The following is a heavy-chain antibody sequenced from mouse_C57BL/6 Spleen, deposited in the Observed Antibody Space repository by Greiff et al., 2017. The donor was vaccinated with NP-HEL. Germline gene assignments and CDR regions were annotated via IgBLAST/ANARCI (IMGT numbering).Heavy chain of an antibody. Sequence: EVKVEESGEGLVKPGGSLKLSCAASGFTFSSYAMSWVRQTPEKRLEWVAYISSGGDYIYYADTVKGRFTISRDNARNTLYLQMSSLKSEDTAMYYCTRDGRGMDYWGQGTSVTVSS. CDR2: ISSGGDYI. CDR1: GFTFSSYA. CDR3: TRDGRGMDY. J-gene: IGHJ4*01. V-gene: IGHV5-9-1*02. D-gene: IGHD2-3*01.